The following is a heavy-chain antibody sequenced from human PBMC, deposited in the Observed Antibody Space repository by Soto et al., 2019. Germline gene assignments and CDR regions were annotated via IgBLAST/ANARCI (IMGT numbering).Heavy chain of an antibody. V-gene: IGHV4-59*08. J-gene: IGHJ6*03. D-gene: IGHD2-2*01. CDR3: AGRDCSGTNCYYLDYYYMDV. CDR1: GGSFSSYY. Sequence: QVQLQESGPGLVRPSETLSLTCTVSGGSFSSYYWTWIRQSPGKGLEWIGYIYSSGSIDYNPSLRDRLAISIDTSKNKFSLRLNSMTAADTAVYYCAGRDCSGTNCYYLDYYYMDVWGKGTTVTVSS. CDR2: IYSSGSI.